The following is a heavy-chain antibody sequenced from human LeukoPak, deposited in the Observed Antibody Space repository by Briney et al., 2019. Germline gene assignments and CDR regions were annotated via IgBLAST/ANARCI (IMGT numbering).Heavy chain of an antibody. D-gene: IGHD2-21*02. CDR1: GFSFSNYS. V-gene: IGHV3-48*02. CDR3: ANLTH. Sequence: GGSLRLSCVATGFSFSNYSMHWVRQAPGKGLEWVSYISRTGNLVYYADSVKGRFTISRDNAKDSLFLQMDSLRDEDTAVYYCANLTHWGQGILVTVSS. CDR2: ISRTGNLV. J-gene: IGHJ4*02.